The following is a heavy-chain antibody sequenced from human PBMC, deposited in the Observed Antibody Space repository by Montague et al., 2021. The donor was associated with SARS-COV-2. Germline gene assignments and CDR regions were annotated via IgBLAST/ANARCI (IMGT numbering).Heavy chain of an antibody. Sequence: SLRLSCAASGFTFRNYDMNWVRQAPGKGPEWISYISTSAYTTSYAGSVKGRFPISRDNGKNSLYLQMNSLRVEDTAVYYCTRDYRSIVGDGLDIWGQGTKVTVSS. D-gene: IGHD3-16*02. CDR2: ISTSAYTT. CDR3: TRDYRSIVGDGLDI. CDR1: GFTFRNYD. V-gene: IGHV3-48*03. J-gene: IGHJ3*02.